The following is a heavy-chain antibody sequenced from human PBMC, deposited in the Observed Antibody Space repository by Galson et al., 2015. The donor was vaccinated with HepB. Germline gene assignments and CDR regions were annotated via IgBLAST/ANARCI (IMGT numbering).Heavy chain of an antibody. Sequence: SVKVSCKASGGTFSSYTISWVPQAPGQGLEWMGRIIPILGIANYAQNFQGRVTITADKSTSTAYMELSSLRSEDTAVYYCARDWASLGSSGLVHDAFDIWCQVTIFTISS. V-gene: IGHV1-69*04. CDR1: GGTFSSYT. J-gene: IGHJ3*02. CDR3: ARDWASLGSSGLVHDAFDI. CDR2: IIPILGIA. D-gene: IGHD6-19*01.